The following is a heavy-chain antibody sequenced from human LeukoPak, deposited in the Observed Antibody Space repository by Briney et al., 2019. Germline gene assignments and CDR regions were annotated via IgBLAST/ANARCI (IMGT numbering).Heavy chain of an antibody. J-gene: IGHJ5*02. V-gene: IGHV3-33*01. CDR1: GFTFSSYG. D-gene: IGHD6-13*01. CDR2: IWYDGSNK. CDR3: ARDEGLAAAGTAPSFDP. Sequence: GGSLRLSCAASGFTFSSYGMHWVRQAPGKGLEWVAVIWYDGSNKYYADSVKGRFTISRDNSKNTLYLQMNSLRAEDTAVYYCARDEGLAAAGTAPSFDPWGQGTLVTVSS.